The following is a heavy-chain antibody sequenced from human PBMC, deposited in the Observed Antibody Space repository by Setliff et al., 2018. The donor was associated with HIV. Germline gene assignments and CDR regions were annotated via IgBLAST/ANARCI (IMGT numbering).Heavy chain of an antibody. CDR1: GGTFSNYG. J-gene: IGHJ1*01. D-gene: IGHD3-22*01. V-gene: IGHV1-69-2*01. Sequence: ASVKVSCKASGGTFSNYGMSWVRQAPGQGLEWMGLVDPEDGETIYAEKFQGRVTITADTSTDTAYMEPSSLRSEDTAVYYCATGSYYDSSRGFQHWGQGTLVTVSS. CDR2: VDPEDGET. CDR3: ATGSYYDSSRGFQH.